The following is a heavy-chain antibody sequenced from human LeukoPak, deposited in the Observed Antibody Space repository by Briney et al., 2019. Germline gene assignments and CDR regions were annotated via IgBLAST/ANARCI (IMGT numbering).Heavy chain of an antibody. CDR3: ARDRVQANPRRGYYYYYGMDV. Sequence: SETLSLTYTVSGGSVSSGSYYWSWIRQPPGKGLEWIGYIYYSGSTNYNPSLKSRVTISVDTSKNQFSLKLSSVTAADTAVYYCARDRVQANPRRGYYYYYGMDVWGQGTTVTASS. J-gene: IGHJ6*02. CDR2: IYYSGST. V-gene: IGHV4-61*01. D-gene: IGHD1-1*01. CDR1: GGSVSSGSYY.